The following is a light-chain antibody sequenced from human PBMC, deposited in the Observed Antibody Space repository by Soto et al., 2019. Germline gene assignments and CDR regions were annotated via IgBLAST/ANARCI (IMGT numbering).Light chain of an antibody. J-gene: IGKJ5*01. CDR2: GTA. Sequence: EIVLTQSPGTLSLSPGERATLSCRASKRVTTSYLAWYQQKPGQAPRLLIYGTASRATGIPDRFSGSGSGRDFTLTITSLEPEDFAVYYCQQYETSLFTFGQGTR. V-gene: IGKV3-20*01. CDR1: KRVTTSY. CDR3: QQYETSLFT.